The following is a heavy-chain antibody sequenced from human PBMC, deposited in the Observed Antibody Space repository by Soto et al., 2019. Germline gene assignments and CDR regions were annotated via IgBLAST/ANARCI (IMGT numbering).Heavy chain of an antibody. D-gene: IGHD2-21*02. Sequence: QITLKESGPTLVKPTQTLTLTCTFSGFSLSTTGVGVGWIRQPPGKALEWLALIYWDDDKRYNPSLNSRLTITTDSYKNHVHHARTLLEPVDTSTFYHVHSRCGRDCLRSQSSHAYNGLDVRDQGTPVTVSS. CDR3: VHSRCGRDCLRSQSSHAYNGLDV. V-gene: IGHV2-5*02. J-gene: IGHJ6*02. CDR2: IYWDDDK. CDR1: GFSLSTTGVG.